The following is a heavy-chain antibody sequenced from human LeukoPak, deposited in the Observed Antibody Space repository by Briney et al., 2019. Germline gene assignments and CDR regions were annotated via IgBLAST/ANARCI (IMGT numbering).Heavy chain of an antibody. V-gene: IGHV3-30*03. CDR1: GFTFSGYG. D-gene: IGHD2-21*02. CDR3: ARDWARGDSYYVDY. CDR2: ISNDGSNK. Sequence: GRSLRLPCAASGFTFSGYGMHWVRQAPGKGLECVALISNDGSNKNYADSVKGRFTISRDNSKNTLYLQMDSLRAEDTAVYYCARDWARGDSYYVDYWGQGTLVTVSS. J-gene: IGHJ4*02.